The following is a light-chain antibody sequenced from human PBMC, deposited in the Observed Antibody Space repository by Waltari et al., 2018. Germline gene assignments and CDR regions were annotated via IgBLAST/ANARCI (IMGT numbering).Light chain of an antibody. V-gene: IGLV1-47*03. J-gene: IGLJ3*02. CDR3: SAWDDSLSAWV. Sequence: QSVLSQPPAASGTPGQRVIISCSGTSSNIAINYVYWYQQLPGMAPKLLIYQNSQRPSGVPDRFSGSKSGTSASLAISGLWSEDEADYYCSAWDDSLSAWVFGGGTKLTVL. CDR2: QNS. CDR1: SSNIAINY.